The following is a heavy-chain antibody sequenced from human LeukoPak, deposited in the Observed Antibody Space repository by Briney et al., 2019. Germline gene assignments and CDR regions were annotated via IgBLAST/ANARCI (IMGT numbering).Heavy chain of an antibody. J-gene: IGHJ4*02. CDR3: ARDWSWDFLFDY. CDR1: GYTFTSYA. V-gene: IGHV1-3*01. CDR2: ISAGNGNT. Sequence: GASVKVSCKASGYTFTSYAIHWVRQAPGQRLEWMGWISAGNGNTKYSQNFQGRVTFISNTSATTAFMELSSLRSEDAAVYYCARDWSWDFLFDYWGQGTLVTVSS. D-gene: IGHD1-26*01.